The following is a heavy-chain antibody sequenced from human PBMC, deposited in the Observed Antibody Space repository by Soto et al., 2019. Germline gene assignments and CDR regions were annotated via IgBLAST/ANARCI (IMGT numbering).Heavy chain of an antibody. CDR2: VFYSGSF. CDR3: ARATYYYERQFDY. Sequence: PSETLSLTCTVSGDSISSGGSYWSWIRQRPGKGLEWIGYVFYSGSFYYTPSLKGRVMISPDTAKNQFSLRLTSVTAADTAVYYCARATYYYERQFDYWGQGTLVTVSS. D-gene: IGHD3-22*01. J-gene: IGHJ4*02. CDR1: GDSISSGGSY. V-gene: IGHV4-31*03.